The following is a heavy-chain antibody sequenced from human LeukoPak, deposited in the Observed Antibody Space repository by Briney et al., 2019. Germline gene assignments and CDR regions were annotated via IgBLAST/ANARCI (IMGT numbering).Heavy chain of an antibody. J-gene: IGHJ3*02. CDR3: ARDFDWDYDSSGYQHDAFDI. CDR1: GFTFSSYS. D-gene: IGHD3-22*01. V-gene: IGHV3-21*01. CDR2: ISSSSSYI. Sequence: GGSLRLSCAASGFTFSSYSMNWVRQAPWKGLEWVSSISSSSSYIYYADSVKGRFTISRDNAKNSLYLQMNSLRAEDTAVYYCARDFDWDYDSSGYQHDAFDIWGQGTMVTVSS.